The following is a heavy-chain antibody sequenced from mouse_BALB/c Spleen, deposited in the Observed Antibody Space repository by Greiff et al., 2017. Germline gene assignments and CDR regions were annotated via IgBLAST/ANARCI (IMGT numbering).Heavy chain of an antibody. CDR3: ARATGAY. J-gene: IGHJ3*01. V-gene: IGHV5-4*02. CDR2: ISDGGSYT. CDR1: GFTFSDYY. Sequence: EVQGVESGGGLVKPGGSLKLSCAASGFTFSDYYMYWVRQTPEKRLEWVATISDGGSYTYYPDSVKGRFTISRDNAKNNLYLQMSSLKSEDTAMYYCARATGAYWGQGTLVTVSA.